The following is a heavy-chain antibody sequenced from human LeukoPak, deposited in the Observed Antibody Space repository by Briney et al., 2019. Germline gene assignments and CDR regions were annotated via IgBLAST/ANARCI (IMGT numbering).Heavy chain of an antibody. D-gene: IGHD1-26*01. J-gene: IGHJ5*02. V-gene: IGHV3-30*02. CDR3: AKHQAGA. Sequence: GGSLRLSCAASGFTFSDYGMHWVRQAPGKGLEWVAFIRYDGSNQFYADSVKGRFTISRDNGKNTLYLQMNSLGAEDTAVYYCAKHQAGAWGQGTRVTVSS. CDR1: GFTFSDYG. CDR2: IRYDGSNQ.